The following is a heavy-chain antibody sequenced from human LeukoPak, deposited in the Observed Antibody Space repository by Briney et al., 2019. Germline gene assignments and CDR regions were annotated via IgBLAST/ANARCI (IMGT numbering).Heavy chain of an antibody. CDR1: GGSISSSSYF. CDR3: GRRVAGSGYRDY. Sequence: PSETLSLTCTVSGGSISSSSYFWAWIRQPPGKGLEWIGNINYSGSTHFNASLKSRVTISVDASKKQFSLKLSSVTAADTAVYYCGRRVAGSGYRDYWGEGTMVTVSS. D-gene: IGHD3-22*01. CDR2: INYSGST. J-gene: IGHJ4*02. V-gene: IGHV4-39*01.